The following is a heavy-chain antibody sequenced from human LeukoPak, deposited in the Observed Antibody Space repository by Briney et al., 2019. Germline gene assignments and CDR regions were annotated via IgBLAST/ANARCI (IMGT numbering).Heavy chain of an antibody. CDR2: IFSNGDT. D-gene: IGHD5-24*01. V-gene: IGHV3-53*01. Sequence: GGSLRLSCTASEFTVSRNYMLWVRQAPGKGLDWVSLIFSNGDTHYADSVKGRFTISRDTSKNTVSLQMNSLRVEDTAMYYCTRDQMNYCGQGTLVTVSS. CDR1: EFTVSRNY. J-gene: IGHJ4*02. CDR3: TRDQMNY.